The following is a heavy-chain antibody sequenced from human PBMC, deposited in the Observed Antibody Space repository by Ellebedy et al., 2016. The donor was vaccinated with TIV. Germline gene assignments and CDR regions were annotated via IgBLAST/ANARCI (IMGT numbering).Heavy chain of an antibody. CDR1: GFTLSFYT. Sequence: PGGSLRLSCAASGFTLSFYTMHWVRQAPGKGLEWVADISYDGTNKYYADSVKGRFTISRDNSKNTLYLQMNSLRAEDTAVYYCASPLEMTTILAFDYWGQGTLVIVSS. D-gene: IGHD5-24*01. J-gene: IGHJ4*02. CDR2: ISYDGTNK. V-gene: IGHV3-30-3*01. CDR3: ASPLEMTTILAFDY.